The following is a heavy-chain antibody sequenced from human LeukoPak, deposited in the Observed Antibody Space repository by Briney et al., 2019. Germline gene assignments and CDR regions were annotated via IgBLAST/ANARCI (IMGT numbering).Heavy chain of an antibody. CDR1: GYTFTSYY. V-gene: IGHV1-69*13. CDR3: ARGEGYGSGEY. Sequence: ASVKVSCKASGYTFTSYYMHWVRQAPGQGLEWMGGIIPIFGTANYAQKFQGRVTITADESTSTAYMELSSLRSEDTAVYYCARGEGYGSGEYWGQGTLVTVSS. D-gene: IGHD3-10*01. J-gene: IGHJ4*02. CDR2: IIPIFGTA.